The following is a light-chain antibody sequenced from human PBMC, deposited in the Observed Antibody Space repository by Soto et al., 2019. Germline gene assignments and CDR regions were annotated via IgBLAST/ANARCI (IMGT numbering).Light chain of an antibody. J-gene: IGKJ1*01. V-gene: IGKV1-5*01. CDR1: QSISDW. Sequence: DIQMTQSPSTLYASVGDRVTITCRASQSISDWLAWFQQKPGKAPKVLIYDASTLESRVPSRFSGSGSGTEITLTLSSLPPEDSATYYCQQHNSSPLKFGQGTRVEI. CDR3: QQHNSSPLK. CDR2: DAS.